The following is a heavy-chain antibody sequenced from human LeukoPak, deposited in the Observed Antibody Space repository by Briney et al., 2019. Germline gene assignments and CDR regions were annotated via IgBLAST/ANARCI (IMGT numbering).Heavy chain of an antibody. CDR2: ISDGGGST. V-gene: IGHV3-23*01. J-gene: IGHJ4*02. CDR1: GFTFSSYA. Sequence: PGGSLRLSCAASGFTFSSYAMNWVRQAPGKGLEWVSAISDGGGSTYYADSVKGRFTISRDNSKNTLYLQMNSLRAEDTAVYYCAKGRGSSWYLFDYWGQGTLVTVFS. CDR3: AKGRGSSWYLFDY. D-gene: IGHD6-13*01.